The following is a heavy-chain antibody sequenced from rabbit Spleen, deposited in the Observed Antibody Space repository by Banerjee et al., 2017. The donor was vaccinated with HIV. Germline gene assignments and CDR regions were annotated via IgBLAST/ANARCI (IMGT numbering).Heavy chain of an antibody. CDR3: AREGGILVAGAFNL. Sequence: QQQLEESGGGLVKPGGTLTLTCKASGFDFGSYGMCWVRQAPGKGPEWIACIVNGNGNTYYASWVNGRFTISRSTSLATVTLQVTSLTVADTATYFCAREGGILVAGAFNLWGPGTLVTVS. CDR2: IVNGNGNT. V-gene: IGHV1S47*01. J-gene: IGHJ4*01. D-gene: IGHD4-1*01. CDR1: GFDFGSYG.